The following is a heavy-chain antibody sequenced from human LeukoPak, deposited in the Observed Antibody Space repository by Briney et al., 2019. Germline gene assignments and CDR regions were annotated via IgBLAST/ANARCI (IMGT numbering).Heavy chain of an antibody. Sequence: AETLSLTCTVSCDSISSYYWSWIRQPPGKGLEWMGYIYYSGNSNYNPSLKRRDTITIDTSNDQFPLTLSSVTGAHAAFYFCARALRQQLVTGWFDPWGQGTLVIVSS. CDR1: CDSISSYY. CDR3: ARALRQQLVTGWFDP. J-gene: IGHJ5*02. CDR2: IYYSGNS. D-gene: IGHD6-13*01. V-gene: IGHV4-59*12.